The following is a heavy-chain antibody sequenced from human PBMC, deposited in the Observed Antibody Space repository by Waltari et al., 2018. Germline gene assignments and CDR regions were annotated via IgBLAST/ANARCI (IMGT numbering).Heavy chain of an antibody. CDR1: GYIFTGYY. Sequence: QVQLVQSGAEVKKPGASVKVSCKASGYIFTGYYMHGVRQAPGKGLEWMGRNNPNSGGTNFAQKCQGRGTMSSDTSISSAYMELSRLRSDDTAVYYCARPQWLDKYYFDYWGQGTLVTVSS. J-gene: IGHJ4*02. CDR3: ARPQWLDKYYFDY. V-gene: IGHV1-2*02. CDR2: NNPNSGGT. D-gene: IGHD6-19*01.